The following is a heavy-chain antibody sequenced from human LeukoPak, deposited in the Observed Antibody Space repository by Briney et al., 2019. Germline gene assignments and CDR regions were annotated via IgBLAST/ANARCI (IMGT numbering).Heavy chain of an antibody. V-gene: IGHV1-8*01. CDR1: GYTFTSYD. Sequence: ASVKVSCKASGYTFTSYDINWVRQATGQGLEWRGWMNTNSGNTAYAQNFQGRVTMTRNTSINTAYMALSSLRSEEKDVYYWERGYCDILPGSPIDYWGQGTLVTVSS. CDR3: ERGYCDILPGSPIDY. D-gene: IGHD3-9*01. J-gene: IGHJ4*02. CDR2: MNTNSGNT.